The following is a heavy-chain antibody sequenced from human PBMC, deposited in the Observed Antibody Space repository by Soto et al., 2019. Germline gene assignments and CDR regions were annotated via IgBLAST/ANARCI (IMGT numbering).Heavy chain of an antibody. D-gene: IGHD6-13*01. V-gene: IGHV3-23*01. J-gene: IGHJ4*02. CDR2: ISGSGGST. CDR3: AKDVVFSHSSSWSQPFDY. Sequence: GGSLRLSCAASGFTFSSYAMSWVRQAPGKGLEWVSAISGSGGSTYYADSVKGRFTISRDNSKNTLYLQMNSLRAGDTAVYYCAKDVVFSHSSSWSQPFDYWGQGTLVTVSS. CDR1: GFTFSSYA.